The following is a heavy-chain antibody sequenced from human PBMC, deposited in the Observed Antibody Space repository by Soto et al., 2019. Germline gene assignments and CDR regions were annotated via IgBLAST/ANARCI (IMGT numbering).Heavy chain of an antibody. D-gene: IGHD1-1*01. CDR3: ARALWVEPDLYYYGMDV. CDR2: IFYSGTT. CDR1: VFSSGIINL. J-gene: IGHJ6*02. V-gene: IGHV4-30-4*01. Sequence: SETLSVTCAVSVFSSGIINLCSWIRQTPGKGLECIVHIFYSGTTYYNPCLKSLRTISVYTSKNHFSLRLTSVTAEDTAVYYCARALWVEPDLYYYGMDVRGQGTTVTVSS.